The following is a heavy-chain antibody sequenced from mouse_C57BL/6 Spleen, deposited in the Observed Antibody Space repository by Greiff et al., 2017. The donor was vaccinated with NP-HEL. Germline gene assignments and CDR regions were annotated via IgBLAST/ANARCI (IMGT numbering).Heavy chain of an antibody. D-gene: IGHD2-10*01. CDR1: GYAFSSYW. J-gene: IGHJ4*01. Sequence: QVQLKQSGAELVKPGASVKISCKASGYAFSSYWMNWVKQRPGKGLEWIGQIYPGDGDTNYNGKFKGKATLTADKSSSTAYMQLSSLTSEDSAVYFCARHLLNYAMDYWGQGTSVTVSS. CDR3: ARHLLNYAMDY. V-gene: IGHV1-80*01. CDR2: IYPGDGDT.